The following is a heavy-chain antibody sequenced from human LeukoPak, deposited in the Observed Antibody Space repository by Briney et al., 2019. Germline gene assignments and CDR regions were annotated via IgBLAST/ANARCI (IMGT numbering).Heavy chain of an antibody. CDR3: ARDHRYAFDN. D-gene: IGHD5-12*01. CDR2: VGISSGNT. J-gene: IGHJ4*02. CDR1: GFTFSDYS. V-gene: IGHV3-48*04. Sequence: GGSQRLSCAASGFTFSDYSMNWVRQAPGKGLERVSYVGISSGNTKYADSVKGRFTISGDSAKNSVFLLMNNLRVDDTAVYYCARDHRYAFDNWGQGTLVTASS.